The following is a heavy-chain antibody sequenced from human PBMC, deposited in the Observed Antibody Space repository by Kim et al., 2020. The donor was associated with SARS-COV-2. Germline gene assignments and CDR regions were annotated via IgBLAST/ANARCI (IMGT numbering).Heavy chain of an antibody. J-gene: IGHJ5*02. CDR2: IDPNDSYP. CDR3: ARLFSGSYYNGDWFDP. D-gene: IGHD3-10*01. V-gene: IGHV5-10-1*01. CDR1: LTSYW. Sequence: LTSYWVSWVRQMPGKGLEWMGRIDPNDSYPNYSPSFQGHVTISADKSISTAYLQWSSLKASDTAMYYCARLFSGSYYNGDWFDPWGQGTLAT.